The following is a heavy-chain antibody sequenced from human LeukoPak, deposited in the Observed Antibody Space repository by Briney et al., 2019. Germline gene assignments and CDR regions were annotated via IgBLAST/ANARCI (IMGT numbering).Heavy chain of an antibody. J-gene: IGHJ4*02. V-gene: IGHV3-11*01. CDR1: GFTFSDYY. CDR2: ISSSGSTI. CDR3: TTTSPMVRGVISY. Sequence: GGSLRLSCAASGFTFSDYYMSWIRQAPGKGLEWVSYISSSGSTIYYADSVKGRFTISRDNAKNSLYLQMNSLKTEDTAVYYCTTTSPMVRGVISYWGQGTLVTVSS. D-gene: IGHD3-10*01.